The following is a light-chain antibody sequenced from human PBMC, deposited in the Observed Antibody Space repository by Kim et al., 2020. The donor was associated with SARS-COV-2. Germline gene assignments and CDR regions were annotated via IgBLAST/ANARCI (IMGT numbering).Light chain of an antibody. V-gene: IGLV10-54*01. CDR2: RSN. J-gene: IGLJ3*02. Sequence: QTASRTCTGNSNKVGDQGAGWLQKNQGHPPKLLSYRSNSRPSGVSERFSASRSGNIASLTITGLQADDGADYYCSAWDTSLTAWVFGGGTKVTVL. CDR3: SAWDTSLTAWV. CDR1: SNKVGDQG.